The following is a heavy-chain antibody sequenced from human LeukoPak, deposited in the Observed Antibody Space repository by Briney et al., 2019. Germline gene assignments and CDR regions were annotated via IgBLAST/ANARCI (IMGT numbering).Heavy chain of an antibody. V-gene: IGHV4-39*01. CDR2: IYYSGST. CDR1: GGSISSSSYS. J-gene: IGHJ4*02. Sequence: SETLSLTCTVSGGSISSSSYSWGWIRQPPGKGLEWIGSIYYSGSTYYNPSLKSRVTISVDTSKNQFSLKLSSVTAADTAVYYCARAQRGYSYGYPFDYWGQGTLVTVSS. CDR3: ARAQRGYSYGYPFDY. D-gene: IGHD5-18*01.